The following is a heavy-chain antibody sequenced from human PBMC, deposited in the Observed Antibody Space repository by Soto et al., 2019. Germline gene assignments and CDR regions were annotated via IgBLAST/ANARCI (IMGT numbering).Heavy chain of an antibody. J-gene: IGHJ4*02. D-gene: IGHD5-12*01. Sequence: QLQLQESGSGLVKPSQTLSLTCAVSGGSISSGGYSWSWIRQPPGKGLEWIWYIYHSWSTYFNPSLTSRVTISVDRSKNQFSLQLSSVNAADTAVYYFAAGGGLPRYYWGQGTLVTVSS. CDR2: IYHSWST. V-gene: IGHV4-30-2*01. CDR1: GGSISSGGYS. CDR3: AAGGGLPRYY.